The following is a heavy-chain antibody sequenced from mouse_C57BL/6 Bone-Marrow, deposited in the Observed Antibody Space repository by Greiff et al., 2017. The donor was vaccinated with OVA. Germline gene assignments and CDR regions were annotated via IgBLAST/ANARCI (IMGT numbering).Heavy chain of an antibody. CDR3: ASRGSYWYFDV. J-gene: IGHJ1*03. Sequence: QVHVKQSGAELAKPGASVKLSCKASGYTFTSYWMHWVKQRPGQGLEWIGYINPSSGYTKYNQKFKDKATLTADKSSSTAYMQLSSLTYEDSAVDYCASRGSYWYFDVWGTGTTVTVSS. CDR2: INPSSGYT. CDR1: GYTFTSYW. V-gene: IGHV1-7*01.